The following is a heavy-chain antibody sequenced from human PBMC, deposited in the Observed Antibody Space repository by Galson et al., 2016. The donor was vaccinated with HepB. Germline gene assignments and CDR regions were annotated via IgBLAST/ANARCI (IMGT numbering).Heavy chain of an antibody. Sequence: SLRLSCAASGFTFSDYYMSWIRQAPGKGLEWISYISSSGSSIDYADAVKGRFTISRDNAKDSLYLQMNSLRADATAMYYCARDPLALVVPSGITWGQGTLVSVSS. CDR1: GFTFSDYY. D-gene: IGHD2-2*01. V-gene: IGHV3-11*01. J-gene: IGHJ4*02. CDR2: ISSSGSSI. CDR3: ARDPLALVVPSGIT.